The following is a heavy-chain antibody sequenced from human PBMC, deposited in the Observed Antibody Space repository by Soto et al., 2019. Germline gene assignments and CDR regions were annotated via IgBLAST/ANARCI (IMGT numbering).Heavy chain of an antibody. CDR2: MNPNSGNT. CDR1: GYTFTSYD. V-gene: IGHV1-8*01. J-gene: IGHJ5*02. Sequence: ASVKVSCKASGYTFTSYDINWVRQATGQGLEWMGWMNPNSGNTGYAQKFQGRVTMTRNTSISTAYMELSSLRSEDTAVYYCARGHGRAAAGNVWFDPWGQGTLVTVSS. CDR3: ARGHGRAAAGNVWFDP. D-gene: IGHD6-13*01.